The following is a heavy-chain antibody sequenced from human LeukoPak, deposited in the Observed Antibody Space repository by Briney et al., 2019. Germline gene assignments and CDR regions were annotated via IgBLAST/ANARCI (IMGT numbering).Heavy chain of an antibody. V-gene: IGHV1-18*04. Sequence: VASVKVSCKASGYTYTNHGITWVRQAPGQGLEWMGWISAYNRDTKYAQNFQGRVTFITESSTNTAYMELRSLRSDDTAVYYCARDPSNTSGWSPYFGYWGQGTLVTVSA. CDR1: GYTYTNHG. CDR3: ARDPSNTSGWSPYFGY. D-gene: IGHD6-13*01. J-gene: IGHJ4*02. CDR2: ISAYNRDT.